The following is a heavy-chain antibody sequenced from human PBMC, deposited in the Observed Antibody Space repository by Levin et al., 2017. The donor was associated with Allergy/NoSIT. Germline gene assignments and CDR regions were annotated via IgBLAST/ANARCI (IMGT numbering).Heavy chain of an antibody. J-gene: IGHJ4*02. CDR2: INHSGST. Sequence: PSQTLSLTCAVYGGSFSGYYWSWIRQPPGKGLEWIGEINHSGSTNYNPSLKSRVTISVDTSKNQFSLKLSSVTAADTAVYYCARTVGLAATPPLEGRDWGQGTLVTVSS. CDR3: ARTVGLAATPPLEGRD. V-gene: IGHV4-34*01. CDR1: GGSFSGYY. D-gene: IGHD2-15*01.